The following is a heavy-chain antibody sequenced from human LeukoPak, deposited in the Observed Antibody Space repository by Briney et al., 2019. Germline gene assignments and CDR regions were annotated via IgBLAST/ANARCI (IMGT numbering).Heavy chain of an antibody. Sequence: SETLSLTCTVSGGSISSSSYYWGWIRQPPGKGLEWIGSIYYSGSTNYNPSLKSRVTISVDTSKNQFSLKLSSVTAADTAVYYCARQGNGDYVHDYWGQGTLVTVSS. CDR1: GGSISSSSYY. CDR2: IYYSGST. CDR3: ARQGNGDYVHDY. D-gene: IGHD4-17*01. V-gene: IGHV4-39*01. J-gene: IGHJ4*02.